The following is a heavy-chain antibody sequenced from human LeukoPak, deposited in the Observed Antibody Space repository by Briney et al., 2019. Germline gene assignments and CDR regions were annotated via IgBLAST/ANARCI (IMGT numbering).Heavy chain of an antibody. CDR3: ARGVYYDFWSGYWEKSVAFDI. V-gene: IGHV4-34*01. D-gene: IGHD3-3*01. J-gene: IGHJ3*02. Sequence: SETLSLTCAVYGGSFSGYYWSWLRQPPGKGLEWVGEINHSGSTNYNPSLKSRVTISVDTSKNQFSLKLSSVTAADTAVYYCARGVYYDFWSGYWEKSVAFDIWGQGTMVTVSS. CDR2: INHSGST. CDR1: GGSFSGYY.